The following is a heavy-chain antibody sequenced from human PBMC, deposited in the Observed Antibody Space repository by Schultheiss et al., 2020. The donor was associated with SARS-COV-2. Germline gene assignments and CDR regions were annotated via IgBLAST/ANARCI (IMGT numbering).Heavy chain of an antibody. CDR2: IYTSGST. CDR3: ARELTTNRRWFDP. D-gene: IGHD4-17*01. Sequence: SETLSLTCAVYGGSFSGYYWSWIRQPAGKGLEWIGRIYTSGSTNYNPSLKSRVTMSVDTSKNQFSLKLSSVTAADTAVYYCARELTTNRRWFDPWGQGTLVTVSS. V-gene: IGHV4-4*07. J-gene: IGHJ5*02. CDR1: GGSFSGYY.